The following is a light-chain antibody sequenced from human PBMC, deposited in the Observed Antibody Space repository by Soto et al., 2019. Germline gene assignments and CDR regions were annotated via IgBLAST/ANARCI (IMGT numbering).Light chain of an antibody. Sequence: QSALTQPASVSGSPGQSITISCTGTSSDLGTYNYVSWYQQYPDKAPKLIIYDVRNRPSEVSDRFSGSKSGDTASLIISGLQAEDEADYYCSSYISSSTFVVFGGGTKLTVL. CDR1: SSDLGTYNY. CDR2: DVR. CDR3: SSYISSSTFVV. J-gene: IGLJ2*01. V-gene: IGLV2-14*03.